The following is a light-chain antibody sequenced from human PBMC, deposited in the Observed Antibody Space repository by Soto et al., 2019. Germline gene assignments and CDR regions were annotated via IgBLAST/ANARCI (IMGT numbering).Light chain of an antibody. CDR2: DVS. V-gene: IGLV2-14*01. CDR1: SSDVGAYNY. CDR3: SSYTTSDTVV. Sequence: QSVLTQPASVSGSPGQSITISCTGTSSDVGAYNYVSWYQQHPGKAPKLIIYDVSNRPSGVSNRFSGSKSGNTAPLTISGLQAEDEADYYCSSYTTSDTVVFGGGTKLTVL. J-gene: IGLJ2*01.